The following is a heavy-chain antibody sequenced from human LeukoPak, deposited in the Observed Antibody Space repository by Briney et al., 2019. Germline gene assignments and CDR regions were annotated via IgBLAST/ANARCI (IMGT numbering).Heavy chain of an antibody. CDR1: GFTFSIYW. D-gene: IGHD3-16*01. Sequence: GGSLRLSSAASGFTFSIYWMHWVRQAPGKGLVWVSRISSEGSSTTYADSVKGRFTISRDNAKDTLYLQMNSLRAEDTAVYCCARGENPYIDYWGQGTLVTVSS. V-gene: IGHV3-74*01. CDR2: ISSEGSST. J-gene: IGHJ4*02. CDR3: ARGENPYIDY.